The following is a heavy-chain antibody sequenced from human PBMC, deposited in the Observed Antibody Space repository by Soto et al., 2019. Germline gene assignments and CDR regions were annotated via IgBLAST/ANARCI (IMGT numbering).Heavy chain of an antibody. Sequence: GGSLRLSCAASGFTFSSYGMHWVRQAPCKGLEWVAVISYDGSNKYYADSVKGRFTISRDNSKNTLYLQMNSLRAEDTAVYYCAREGGSLKGTYYYYGMDVWGQGTTVTVSS. CDR1: GFTFSSYG. D-gene: IGHD1-26*01. CDR2: ISYDGSNK. J-gene: IGHJ6*02. V-gene: IGHV3-30*03. CDR3: AREGGSLKGTYYYYGMDV.